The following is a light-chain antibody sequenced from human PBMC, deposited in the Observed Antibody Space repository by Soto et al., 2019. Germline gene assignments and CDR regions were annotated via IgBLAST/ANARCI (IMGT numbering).Light chain of an antibody. CDR2: EVR. J-gene: IGLJ3*02. CDR3: SSYASSGTLV. Sequence: QSALTQPASVSGSPGQSITISCTGTTSDIGGYNYVSWHQQDPGKAPKLMIHEVRYRPSGVSNRFSGSKSGNTASLTISGLQAEDEADYYCSSYASSGTLVFGGGTKLTVL. V-gene: IGLV2-14*01. CDR1: TSDIGGYNY.